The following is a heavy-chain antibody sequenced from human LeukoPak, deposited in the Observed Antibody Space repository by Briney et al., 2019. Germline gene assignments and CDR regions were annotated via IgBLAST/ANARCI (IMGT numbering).Heavy chain of an antibody. J-gene: IGHJ3*02. CDR1: GGSISSSNW. V-gene: IGHV4-4*02. Sequence: SETLSLTCAVSGGSISSSNWWSWVRQSPGKGLEWIGEIYHSGSANYNPSLDSRITISVDTSKNQFSLKLSSVTAADTAVYYCARESYYDSSGYSHDAFDIWGQGTMVTVSS. CDR3: ARESYYDSSGYSHDAFDI. D-gene: IGHD3-22*01. CDR2: IYHSGSA.